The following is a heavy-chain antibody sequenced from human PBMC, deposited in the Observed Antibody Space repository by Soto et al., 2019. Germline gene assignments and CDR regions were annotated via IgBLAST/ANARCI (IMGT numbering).Heavy chain of an antibody. Sequence: TLSLTCSVSRDSISRIDYYWTWIRQHPEKGLEWIGNIYFRGNTYYSPSLESRLTISVDTSKNQFSLKLTSVTAADTAVYYCAREGGSYDSGGYLIRGAFDIWGQGTMVTVSS. V-gene: IGHV4-31*03. J-gene: IGHJ3*02. CDR1: RDSISRIDYY. CDR3: AREGGSYDSGGYLIRGAFDI. CDR2: IYFRGNT. D-gene: IGHD3-22*01.